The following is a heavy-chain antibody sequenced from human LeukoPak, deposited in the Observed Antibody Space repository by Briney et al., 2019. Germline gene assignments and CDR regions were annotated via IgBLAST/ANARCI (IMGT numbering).Heavy chain of an antibody. CDR1: GYTFSNYG. V-gene: IGHV1-18*01. Sequence: ASVKVSCKASGYTFSNYGISWARQAPGQGLEWMGWISAYNGYTTYAQLLQGRVTITTDTSTNTAYMELRSLGSDDTAVYYCARDLSSYYDILTGHPDFWGQGTLVTVSS. D-gene: IGHD3-9*01. J-gene: IGHJ4*02. CDR2: ISAYNGYT. CDR3: ARDLSSYYDILTGHPDF.